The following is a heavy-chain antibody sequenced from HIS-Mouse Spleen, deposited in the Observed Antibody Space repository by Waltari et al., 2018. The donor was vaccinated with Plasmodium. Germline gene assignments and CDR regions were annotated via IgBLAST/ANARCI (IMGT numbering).Heavy chain of an antibody. CDR2: IKQDGSEK. J-gene: IGHJ2*01. D-gene: IGHD6-13*01. V-gene: IGHV3-7*01. CDR1: GFPFGSSW. CDR3: ASSWYWYFDL. Sequence: EVQLVESGGGLVQPGGSLRLSCAASGFPFGSSWMSWVRQAPGKGLEWVANIKQDGSEKYYGDSVKGRFTISRDNAKNSLYLQMNSLRAEDTAVYYCASSWYWYFDLWGRGTLVTVSS.